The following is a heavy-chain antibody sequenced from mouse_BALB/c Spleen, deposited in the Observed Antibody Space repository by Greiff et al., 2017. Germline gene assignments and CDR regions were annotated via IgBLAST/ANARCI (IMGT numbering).Heavy chain of an antibody. V-gene: IGHV2-9*02. CDR2: IWAGGST. Sequence: QVQLQQSGPGLVAPSQSLSITCTVSGFSLTSYGVHWVRQPPGKGLEWLGVIWAGGSTNYNSALMSRLSISKDNSKSQVFLKMNSLQTDDTAMYYCARERERGGSYAMDYWGQGTSVTVSS. CDR3: ARERERGGSYAMDY. CDR1: GFSLTSYG. J-gene: IGHJ4*01.